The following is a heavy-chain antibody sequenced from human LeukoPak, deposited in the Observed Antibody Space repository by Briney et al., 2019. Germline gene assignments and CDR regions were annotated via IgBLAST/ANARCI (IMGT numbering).Heavy chain of an antibody. J-gene: IGHJ4*02. Sequence: GGSLRLYCAVSGITLSNYGMSWVRQAPGKGLEWVAGISDSGGRTNYADSVKGRFTISRDNPKNTLYLQMNSLRAEDTAVYFCAKRGVVIRVILVGFHKEAYYFDSWGQGALVTVSS. CDR2: ISDSGGRT. V-gene: IGHV3-23*01. D-gene: IGHD3-22*01. CDR3: AKRGVVIRVILVGFHKEAYYFDS. CDR1: GITLSNYG.